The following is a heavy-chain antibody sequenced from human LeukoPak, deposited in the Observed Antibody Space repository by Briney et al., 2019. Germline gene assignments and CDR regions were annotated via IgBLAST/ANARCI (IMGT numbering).Heavy chain of an antibody. CDR3: ARDRIAVAGRGWFDP. D-gene: IGHD6-19*01. V-gene: IGHV1-18*01. CDR1: GYTFTSYG. Sequence: ASVKVSCKASGYTFTSYGISWVRQAPGQGLEWMGWIGAYNGNTNYAQKLQGRVTMTTDTSTSTAYMELRSLRSDDTAVYYCARDRIAVAGRGWFDPRGQGTLVTVSS. CDR2: IGAYNGNT. J-gene: IGHJ5*02.